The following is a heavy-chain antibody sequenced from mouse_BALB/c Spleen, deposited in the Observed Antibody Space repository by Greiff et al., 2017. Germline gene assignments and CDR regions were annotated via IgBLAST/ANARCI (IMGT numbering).Heavy chain of an antibody. CDR3: VGNSAWFAY. CDR1: GFTFNTYA. Sequence: EVKLVESGGGLVQPKGSLKLSCAASGFTFNTYAMNWVRQAPGKGLEWVARIRSKSNNYATYYADSVKDRFTISRDDSQSMLYLQMNNLKTEDTAMYYCVGNSAWFAYWGQGTLVTVSA. CDR2: IRSKSNNYAT. D-gene: IGHD2-1*01. J-gene: IGHJ3*01. V-gene: IGHV10-1*02.